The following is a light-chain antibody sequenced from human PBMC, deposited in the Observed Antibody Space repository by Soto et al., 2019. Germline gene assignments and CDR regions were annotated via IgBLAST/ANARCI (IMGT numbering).Light chain of an antibody. V-gene: IGKV3-20*01. CDR1: QSVSSN. CDR2: GAS. J-gene: IGKJ1*01. Sequence: EIVMTQSPATLSVSPGERVTLSCRASQSVSSNLAWYQQKPGQAPRLLIYGASNRATGIPDRFSGSGSGTDFTLTISRLEPEYFAVYYCQQYGSSGTFGQGTKVDI. CDR3: QQYGSSGT.